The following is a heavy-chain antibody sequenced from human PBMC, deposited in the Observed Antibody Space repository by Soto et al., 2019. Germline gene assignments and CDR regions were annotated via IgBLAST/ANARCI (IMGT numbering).Heavy chain of an antibody. J-gene: IGHJ6*02. V-gene: IGHV1-69*06. D-gene: IGHD3-22*01. Sequence: QVQLVQSGAEVKKPGSSVKVSCKASGGTFSSYAISWVRQAPGQGLEWMGGIIPIFGTANYAQKFQCRVTITADKSTSTAYMELSSLRSEHTAVYYCARGVNDSRGNYYWWGDYYYDYYGMDVWGQGTTDTVSS. CDR3: ARGVNDSRGNYYWWGDYYYDYYGMDV. CDR2: IIPIFGTA. CDR1: GGTFSSYA.